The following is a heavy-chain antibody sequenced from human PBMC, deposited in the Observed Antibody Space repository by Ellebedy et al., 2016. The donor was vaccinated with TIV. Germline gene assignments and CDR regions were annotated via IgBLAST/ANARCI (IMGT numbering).Heavy chain of an antibody. CDR2: ITPFNGNT. Sequence: SVKVSCXASGYTFTYRYLHWVRQAPGQALEWMGWITPFNGNTNYAQKFQDRVTITRDRSMSTAYMELSSLRSEDTAVYYCATGGGTSLGFDPWGQGTLVTVSS. D-gene: IGHD3-16*01. J-gene: IGHJ5*02. V-gene: IGHV1-45*02. CDR1: GYTFTYRY. CDR3: ATGGGTSLGFDP.